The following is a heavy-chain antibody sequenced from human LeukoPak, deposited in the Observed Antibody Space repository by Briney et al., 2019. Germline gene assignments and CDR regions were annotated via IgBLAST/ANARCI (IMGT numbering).Heavy chain of an antibody. Sequence: GGSLRLSCVASGFTFSSSVMSWVRQAPGKGLEWVSTFSGASNNIYYVDSVKGRFTISRDNSKNTLYLQMNSLRAEDTALYFCARDISYYYGSGSFSWGQGTLVTVSS. CDR1: GFTFSSSV. CDR2: FSGASNNI. CDR3: ARDISYYYGSGSFS. V-gene: IGHV3-23*01. D-gene: IGHD3-10*01. J-gene: IGHJ4*02.